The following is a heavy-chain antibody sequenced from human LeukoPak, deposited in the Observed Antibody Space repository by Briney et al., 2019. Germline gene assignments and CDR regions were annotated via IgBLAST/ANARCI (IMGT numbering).Heavy chain of an antibody. CDR1: GGSIGSYY. CDR3: ARWERTVENLFDY. D-gene: IGHD4-23*01. V-gene: IGHV4-4*07. Sequence: PSETLSLTCTVSGGSIGSYYWSWIRQPAGKGLEWIGRIYTSGSTNYNPSLKSRVTMSVDTSKNQFSLKLSSVTAADTAVYYCARWERTVENLFDYWGQGTLVTVSS. J-gene: IGHJ4*02. CDR2: IYTSGST.